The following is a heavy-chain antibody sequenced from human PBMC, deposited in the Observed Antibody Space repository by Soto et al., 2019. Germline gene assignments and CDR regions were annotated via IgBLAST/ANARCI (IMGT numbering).Heavy chain of an antibody. J-gene: IGHJ6*02. Sequence: GGSLRLSCAASGFTFGSFAMSWVRQAPGKGLEWVAAIGANDGKTYYADSVKGRFTISRDNSRHTLYLQMNSLRVEDTALYYCVKDWSGDKCPCMGFWGQGTTVTVSS. D-gene: IGHD3-3*01. CDR3: VKDWSGDKCPCMGF. CDR2: IGANDGKT. CDR1: GFTFGSFA. V-gene: IGHV3-23*01.